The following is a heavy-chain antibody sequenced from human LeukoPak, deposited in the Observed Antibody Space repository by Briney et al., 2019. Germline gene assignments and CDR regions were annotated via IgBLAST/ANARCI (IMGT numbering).Heavy chain of an antibody. Sequence: PGGSLRLSCGASGFTFSSNWMTWVRQAPGKGPEWVANIKQDGSEKNYVDSVKGRFTISRDNAKNSLYLQMNSLRAEDTAVYYCARQRFGDVWGKGTTVTVSS. D-gene: IGHD3-3*01. CDR3: ARQRFGDV. J-gene: IGHJ6*04. V-gene: IGHV3-7*02. CDR1: GFTFSSNW. CDR2: IKQDGSEK.